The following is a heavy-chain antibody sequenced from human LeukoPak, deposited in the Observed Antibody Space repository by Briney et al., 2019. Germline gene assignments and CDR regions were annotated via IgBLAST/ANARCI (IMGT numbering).Heavy chain of an antibody. D-gene: IGHD3-10*01. CDR3: ARQGSGSYLFDY. Sequence: PGGSLRLSCAASGFTFSSYSMNWVRQAPGKGLEWVSSISSSSSYIYYADSVKGRFTISRDNAKNSLYLQMNSLRAEDTAVYYCARQGSGSYLFDYWGQGTLVTVSS. J-gene: IGHJ4*02. V-gene: IGHV3-21*01. CDR2: ISSSSSYI. CDR1: GFTFSSYS.